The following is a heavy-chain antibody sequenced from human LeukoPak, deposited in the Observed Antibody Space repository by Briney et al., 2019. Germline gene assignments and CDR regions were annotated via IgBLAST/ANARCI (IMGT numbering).Heavy chain of an antibody. CDR1: GFTFSSYA. Sequence: GGTLRLSCAASGFTFSSYAMNWVRQAPGKGLEWVSAISGSGGSTYYADSVKGRFTISRDNSKNTLYLQMNSLRAEDTAVYYCAKPPRGSGEDYWGQGTLVTVSS. D-gene: IGHD3-10*01. V-gene: IGHV3-23*01. CDR3: AKPPRGSGEDY. CDR2: ISGSGGST. J-gene: IGHJ4*02.